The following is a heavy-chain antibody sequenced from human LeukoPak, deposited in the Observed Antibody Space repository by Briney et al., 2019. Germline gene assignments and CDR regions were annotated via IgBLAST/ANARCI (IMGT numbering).Heavy chain of an antibody. J-gene: IGHJ5*02. Sequence: GASVTVSCKASGYTFTSYDINWVRQATGQGLESMGWMNPNSGNTGYAQKFQGRVTMTRNTSISTAYMELSSLRSEDTAVYYCARATVRSSGWSFDPWGQGTLVTASS. V-gene: IGHV1-8*01. D-gene: IGHD6-19*01. CDR3: ARATVRSSGWSFDP. CDR2: MNPNSGNT. CDR1: GYTFTSYD.